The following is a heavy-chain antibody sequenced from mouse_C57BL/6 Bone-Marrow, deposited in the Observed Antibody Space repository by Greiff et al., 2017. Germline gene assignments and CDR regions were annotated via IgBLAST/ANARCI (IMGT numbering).Heavy chain of an antibody. CDR3: ARVDDGYYNYAMDY. Sequence: EVKLQESGPGLVKPSQSLSLTCSVTGYSITSGYYWNWIRQFPGNKLEWMGYISYDGSNHYNPSLKNRISITRDPSKNQFFLKLNSVTTEDTATYYCARVDDGYYNYAMDYWGQGTSVTGSS. D-gene: IGHD2-3*01. V-gene: IGHV3-6*01. J-gene: IGHJ4*01. CDR2: ISYDGSN. CDR1: GYSITSGYY.